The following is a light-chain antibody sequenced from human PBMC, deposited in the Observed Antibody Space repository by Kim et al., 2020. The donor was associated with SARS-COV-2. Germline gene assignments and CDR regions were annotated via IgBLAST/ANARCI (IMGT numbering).Light chain of an antibody. CDR1: QRVSSSY. CDR2: GAS. CDR3: QQYGTSST. V-gene: IGKV3-20*01. J-gene: IGKJ5*01. Sequence: LSPGETATPSCGASQRVSSSYLAWYQQNPGQAPRLLIYGASSRATDIPDRFSGSGSGTDFTLTISRLGPEDFAVYYCQQYGTSSTFGQGTRLEIK.